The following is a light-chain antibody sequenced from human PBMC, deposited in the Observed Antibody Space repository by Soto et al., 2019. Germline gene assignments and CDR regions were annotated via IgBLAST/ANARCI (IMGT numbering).Light chain of an antibody. Sequence: QSVLTQPPSASGTPGQRVTISCSGSDSNIGTNSVYWYQHLPGTAPKLLIYRNNHRPSGVPDRLSGSKSGTSASLAISGLRFEDADDYYCAAWDDSLSGHVVFGGGTKLTVL. CDR2: RNN. J-gene: IGLJ2*01. V-gene: IGLV1-47*01. CDR3: AAWDDSLSGHVV. CDR1: DSNIGTNS.